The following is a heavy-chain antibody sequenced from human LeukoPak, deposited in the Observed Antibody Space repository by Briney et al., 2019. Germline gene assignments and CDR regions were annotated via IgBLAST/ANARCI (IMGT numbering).Heavy chain of an antibody. CDR1: GFTFNNYW. CDR2: INTDGSNS. D-gene: IGHD6-6*01. J-gene: IGHJ4*02. V-gene: IGHV3-74*01. Sequence: PGGSLRLSCAASGFTFNNYWMHWVRQGPGKGLVWVSRINTDGSNSNYADSVKGRFTISRDNAKNTLYLQMNSLRAEDTAVYYCARSRYSYSSMDWGQGTLVTASS. CDR3: ARSRYSYSSMD.